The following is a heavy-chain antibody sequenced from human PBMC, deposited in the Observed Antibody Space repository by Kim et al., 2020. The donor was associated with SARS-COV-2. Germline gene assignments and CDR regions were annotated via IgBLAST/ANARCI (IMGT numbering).Heavy chain of an antibody. J-gene: IGHJ5*02. V-gene: IGHV1-69*13. CDR3: ARDPRIVGAMRPPMNWFDP. CDR2: IIPIFGTA. CDR1: GGTFSSYA. Sequence: SVKVSCKASGGTFSSYAISWVRQAPGQGLEWMGGIIPIFGTANYAQKFQGRVTITADESTSTAYMELSSLRSEDTAVYYCARDPRIVGAMRPPMNWFDPWGQGTLVTVSS. D-gene: IGHD1-26*01.